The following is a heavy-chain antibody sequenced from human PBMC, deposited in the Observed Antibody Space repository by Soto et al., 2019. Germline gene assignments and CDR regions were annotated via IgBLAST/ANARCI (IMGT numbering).Heavy chain of an antibody. CDR3: ARGGFEYYYGSGSLSY. CDR2: INHSGST. V-gene: IGHV4-34*01. D-gene: IGHD3-10*01. J-gene: IGHJ4*02. CDR1: GGSFSGYY. Sequence: QVQLQQWGAGLLKPSETLSLTCAVYGGSFSGYYWSWIRQPPGKGLEWIGEINHSGSTNYNPSLKSRVTISVDTSKKQFSLKRSSVTAADTAVYYCARGGFEYYYGSGSLSYWGQGTLVTVSS.